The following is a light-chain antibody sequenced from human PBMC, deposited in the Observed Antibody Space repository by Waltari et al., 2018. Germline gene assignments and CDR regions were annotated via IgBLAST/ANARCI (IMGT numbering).Light chain of an antibody. CDR3: QQSDSIPPQFT. J-gene: IGKJ3*01. CDR1: QSIDSY. Sequence: DIQMAQSPSSLSASVGDRVTITCRASQSIDSYLNWYQQKQGKAPKLLIYAASTLQSGVPSRFSGSGSGTYFTLTISSLQPEDFATYYCQQSDSIPPQFTFGPGTKVDIK. V-gene: IGKV1-39*01. CDR2: AAS.